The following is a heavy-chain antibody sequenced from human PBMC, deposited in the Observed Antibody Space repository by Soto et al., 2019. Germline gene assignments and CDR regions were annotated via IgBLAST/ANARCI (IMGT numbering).Heavy chain of an antibody. CDR1: GGFVSSGSYY. J-gene: IGHJ3*02. Sequence: QVQLQQWGAGLLKPSETLSLTCAVYGGFVSSGSYYWSWIRQPPGQGLEWIGEMSHSGGTHFNPSLTSRVTISVDTSKNQFSLKMSSVTAADTALYYCARVERGTATTVVDAFDIWGPGTMVTVSS. CDR3: ARVERGTATTVVDAFDI. CDR2: MSHSGGT. V-gene: IGHV4-34*01. D-gene: IGHD1-1*01.